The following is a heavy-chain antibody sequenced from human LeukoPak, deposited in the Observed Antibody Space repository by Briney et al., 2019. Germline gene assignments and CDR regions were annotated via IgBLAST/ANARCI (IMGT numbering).Heavy chain of an antibody. J-gene: IGHJ6*03. D-gene: IGHD6-6*01. V-gene: IGHV4-39*07. CDR3: ARTVSSPGEYYYYYMDV. Sequence: SETLSLTCTVSGGSISSSTYYWGWVRQTPGKGLEWLGNIHYSGSTYYNPSLRSRVTISVDTSKTQFSLKLSSVTALDTAVYYCARTVSSPGEYYYYYMDVWGKGTTVTVSS. CDR2: IHYSGST. CDR1: GGSISSSTYY.